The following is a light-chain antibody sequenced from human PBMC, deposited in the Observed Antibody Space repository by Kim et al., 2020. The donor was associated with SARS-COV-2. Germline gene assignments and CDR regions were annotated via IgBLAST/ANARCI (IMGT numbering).Light chain of an antibody. V-gene: IGLV2-23*02. J-gene: IGLJ3*02. Sequence: QSALTQPASVSGSPGQSITISRTGTSSDVGSYNLVSWYQQHPGKAPKLIIYEVSKRPSGISNHFSGSKSGNTASLTISGLQAEDEADYYCCSYAGSSTNWVFGGGTQLTVL. CDR2: EVS. CDR1: SSDVGSYNL. CDR3: CSYAGSSTNWV.